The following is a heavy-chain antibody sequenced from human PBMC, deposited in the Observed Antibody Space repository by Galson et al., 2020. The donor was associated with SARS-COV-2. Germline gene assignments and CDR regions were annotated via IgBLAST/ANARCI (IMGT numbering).Heavy chain of an antibody. D-gene: IGHD6-19*01. Sequence: GGSLRLSCAASGFTFSSHAIHWVRQAPGKGLEWVAQIFYDGSDKYYGDSVKGRFTISRDSSKNMVYLQMNNLKVDDTAVYYCARDGQLSSGWAFDYCGQGTLLTVSS. CDR2: IFYDGSDK. J-gene: IGHJ4*02. CDR1: GFTFSSHA. CDR3: ARDGQLSSGWAFDY. V-gene: IGHV3-33*01.